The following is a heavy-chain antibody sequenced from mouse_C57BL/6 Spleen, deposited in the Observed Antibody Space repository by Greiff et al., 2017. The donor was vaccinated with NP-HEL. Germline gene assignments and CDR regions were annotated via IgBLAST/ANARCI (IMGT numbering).Heavy chain of an antibody. D-gene: IGHD2-3*01. CDR3: ARQGDGYYFFDY. CDR2: ISSGSSTI. CDR1: GFTFSDYG. Sequence: EVMLVESGGGLVKPGGSLKLSCAASGFTFSDYGMHWVRQAPEKGLEWVAYISSGSSTIYYADTVKGRFTISRDNAKNTLFLQMTSLRSEDTAMYYCARQGDGYYFFDYWGQGTTLTVSS. J-gene: IGHJ2*01. V-gene: IGHV5-17*01.